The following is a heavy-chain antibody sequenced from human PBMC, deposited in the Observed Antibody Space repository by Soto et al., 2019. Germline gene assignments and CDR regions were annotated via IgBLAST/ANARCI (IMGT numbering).Heavy chain of an antibody. D-gene: IGHD3-3*01. J-gene: IGHJ4*02. CDR2: IYYSGST. CDR1: GGSISSGGYY. CDR3: ARDMSGYSHFDY. V-gene: IGHV4-31*03. Sequence: SETLSLTCTVSGGSISSGGYYWTGIRQHPGKGLEWIGYIYYSGSTYYNPSLKSRITISVDTSKNQFSLKLSSVTAADTAVYFCARDMSGYSHFDYWGQGALVTVSS.